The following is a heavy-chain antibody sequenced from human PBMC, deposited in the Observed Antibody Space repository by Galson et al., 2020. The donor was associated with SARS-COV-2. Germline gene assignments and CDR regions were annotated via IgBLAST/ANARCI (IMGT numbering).Heavy chain of an antibody. Sequence: GGSLRLSCAASGFTFSSYSMNWVRQAPGKGPEWVSYISSSSSTIYYADSVKGRFTISRDNGKNSLYLQMNSLRAEDTAVYYCAREVNERWFDPWGQGTLVTVSS. CDR3: AREVNERWFDP. CDR2: ISSSSSTI. D-gene: IGHD1-1*01. CDR1: GFTFSSYS. V-gene: IGHV3-48*01. J-gene: IGHJ5*02.